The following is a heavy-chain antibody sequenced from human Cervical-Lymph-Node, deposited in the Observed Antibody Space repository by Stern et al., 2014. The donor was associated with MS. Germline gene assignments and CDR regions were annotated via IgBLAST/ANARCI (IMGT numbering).Heavy chain of an antibody. D-gene: IGHD3-9*01. V-gene: IGHV4-31*03. J-gene: IGHJ4*02. CDR1: GGSISSGGYY. CDR3: ARAPYYDILTYYFDY. CDR2: IYFSGSP. Sequence: LQLVESGPGLVKPSQTLSLTCTVSGGSISSGGYYWSWIRQHPGKGLEWIGYIYFSGSPYYNPSLKSRVTISVDTSKNQFSLKLSSVTAADTAVYYCARAPYYDILTYYFDYWGQGTLVTVSS.